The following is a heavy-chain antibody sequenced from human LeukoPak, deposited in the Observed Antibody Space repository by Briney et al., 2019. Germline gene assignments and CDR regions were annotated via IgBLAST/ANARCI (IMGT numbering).Heavy chain of an antibody. D-gene: IGHD6-13*01. CDR2: IYTSGST. V-gene: IGHV4-61*02. J-gene: IGHJ4*02. CDR3: AREGYSSSLLPTFVDY. CDR1: GGSISSGSYY. Sequence: SETLSLTRTVSGGSISSGSYYWSWIRQPAGKGLEWIGRIYTSGSTNYNPSLKSRVTISVDTSKNQFSLKLSSVTAADTAVYYCAREGYSSSLLPTFVDYWGQGTLVTVSS.